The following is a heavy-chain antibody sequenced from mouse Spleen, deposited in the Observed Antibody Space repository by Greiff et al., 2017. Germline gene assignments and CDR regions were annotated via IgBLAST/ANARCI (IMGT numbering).Heavy chain of an antibody. CDR1: GFTFSDYG. V-gene: IGHV5-17*01. D-gene: IGHD2-4*01. CDR3: ARGAYYDVYYAMDY. CDR2: ISSGSSTI. J-gene: IGHJ4*01. Sequence: EVKLVESGGGLVKPGGSLKLSCAASGFTFSDYGMHWVRQAPEKGLEWVAYISSGSSTIYYADTVKGRFTISRDNAKNTLFLQMTSLRSEDTAMYYCARGAYYDVYYAMDYWGQGTSVTVSS.